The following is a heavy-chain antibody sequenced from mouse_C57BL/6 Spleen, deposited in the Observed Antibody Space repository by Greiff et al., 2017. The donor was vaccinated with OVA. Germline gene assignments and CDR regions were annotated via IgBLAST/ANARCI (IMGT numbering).Heavy chain of an antibody. CDR3: AREGYSYAMDY. V-gene: IGHV5-16*01. CDR2: INYDGSST. D-gene: IGHD2-3*01. J-gene: IGHJ4*01. CDR1: GFTFSDYY. Sequence: EVNVVESEGGLVQPGSSMKLSCTASGFTFSDYYMAWVRQVPEKGLEWVANINYDGSSTYYLDSLKSRFIISRDNAKNILYLQMSSLKSEDTATYYCAREGYSYAMDYWGQGTSVTVSS.